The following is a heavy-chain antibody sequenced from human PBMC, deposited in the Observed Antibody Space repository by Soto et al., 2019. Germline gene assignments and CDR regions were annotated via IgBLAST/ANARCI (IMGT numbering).Heavy chain of an antibody. CDR2: ISADGRDL. J-gene: IGHJ4*02. D-gene: IGHD2-15*01. CDR1: GFTLGAYV. V-gene: IGHV3-30*18. Sequence: QVQLVESGGGVVQPGGSVRLSCTASGFTLGAYVMHWVLQAQGKGPEWVAAISADGRDLFYAASVEGRFTISRDNSKNTLFLQMNSLTSEDTSVYSCAKSVPDPACRGGGCHRTFDYWGQGTLVTVSS. CDR3: AKSVPDPACRGGGCHRTFDY.